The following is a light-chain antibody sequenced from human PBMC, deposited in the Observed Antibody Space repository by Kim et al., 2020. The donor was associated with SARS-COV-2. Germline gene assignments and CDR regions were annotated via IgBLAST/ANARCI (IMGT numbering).Light chain of an antibody. J-gene: IGKJ1*01. CDR1: QSLVYSNGNTY. V-gene: IGKV2-30*01. CDR2: SVS. CDR3: MQRTHLTWT. Sequence: DIVLTQSPLSLPVTLGQPASISCRSSQSLVYSNGNTYLHWFQQRPGQSPRRLIYSVSMRDSGVPDRFSGSGSGTDFTLNISRVEAEDLGVYYCMQRTHLTWTFGQGTKVDIK.